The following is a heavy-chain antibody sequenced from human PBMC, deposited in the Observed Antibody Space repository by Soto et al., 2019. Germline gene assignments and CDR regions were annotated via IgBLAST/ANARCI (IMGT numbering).Heavy chain of an antibody. CDR3: TRDHESGSWRYYYGMDV. V-gene: IGHV3-49*04. D-gene: IGHD6-13*01. J-gene: IGHJ6*02. CDR2: IRSKAYGGTT. CDR1: GFTFGDYA. Sequence: GGSLRLSCTASGFTFGDYAMSWVRQSPGKGLEWVGFIRSKAYGGTTEYAASVKGRFTISRDDSKSIAYLQMNSLKTEDTAVYYCTRDHESGSWRYYYGMDVWGQGTTVTVS.